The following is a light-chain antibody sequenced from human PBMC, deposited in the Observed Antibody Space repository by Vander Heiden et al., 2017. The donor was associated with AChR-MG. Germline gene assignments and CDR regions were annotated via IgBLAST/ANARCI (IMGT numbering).Light chain of an antibody. V-gene: IGLV1-47*01. CDR3: AAWDDSLSGPM. J-gene: IGLJ3*02. CDR2: RDN. Sequence: SVLTQPPSASGTPGQRVTLSRSGSSPTIGTRHVNWYQPLPGAAPKLLVYRDNQRPSGVPDRFSDSKSGTSASLAIGGLGSDDEADYYCAAWDDSLSGPMFGGGTKLTVL. CDR1: SPTIGTRH.